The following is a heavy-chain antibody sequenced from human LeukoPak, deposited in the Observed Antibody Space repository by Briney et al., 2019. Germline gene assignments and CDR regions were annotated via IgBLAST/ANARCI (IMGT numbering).Heavy chain of an antibody. D-gene: IGHD1-26*01. CDR1: GGSISSSSYY. V-gene: IGHV4-39*07. CDR3: ASHRTYSGSYLPTFQH. Sequence: SETLSLTCTVSGGSISSSSYYWGRIRQPPGKGLEWVGSIYYSGSTYYNPSLKSRVTISVDTSKNQFSLKLSSVTAADTAVYYCASHRTYSGSYLPTFQHWGQGTLVTVSS. CDR2: IYYSGST. J-gene: IGHJ1*01.